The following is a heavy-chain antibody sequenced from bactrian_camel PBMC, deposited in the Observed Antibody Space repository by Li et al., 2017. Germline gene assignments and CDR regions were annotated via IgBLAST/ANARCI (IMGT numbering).Heavy chain of an antibody. J-gene: IGHJ6*01. CDR3: AADRFGCLRGRTALDSTTAFAY. D-gene: IGHD3*01. Sequence: QLVESGGGSVQAGGSLNLSCAASGYTYTAISMAWFRQAPGKEREGVACLYIGVDTTYNTYYSDSVKGRFAVSQDNAKNTVHLQMNSLEPEDTAMYYCAADRFGCLRGRTALDSTTAFAYWGQGTQVTVS. CDR1: GYTYTAIS. V-gene: IGHV3S25*01. CDR2: LYIGVDTTYNT.